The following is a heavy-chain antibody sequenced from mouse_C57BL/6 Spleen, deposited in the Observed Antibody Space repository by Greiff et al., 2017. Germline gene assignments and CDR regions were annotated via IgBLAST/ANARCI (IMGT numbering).Heavy chain of an antibody. V-gene: IGHV1-7*01. D-gene: IGHD2-2*01. J-gene: IGHJ3*01. CDR3: ARDGYDDGTWLAY. CDR2: INPSSGYT. Sequence: VQLQQSGAELAKPGASVKLSCKASGYTFTSYWMHWVKQRPGQGLEWIGYINPSSGYTKYNQKFKDKATLTAAKSSSTAYMQLSSLTYDDSAVYYCARDGYDDGTWLAYWGQGTLVTVSA. CDR1: GYTFTSYW.